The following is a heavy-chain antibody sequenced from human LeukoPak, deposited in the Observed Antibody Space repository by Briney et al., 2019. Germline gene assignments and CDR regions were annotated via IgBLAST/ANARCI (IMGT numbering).Heavy chain of an antibody. CDR2: IYYSGST. D-gene: IGHD2-15*01. CDR3: ARERNIVVVVAATPSYYYYGMDV. V-gene: IGHV4-61*01. J-gene: IGHJ6*04. Sequence: SETLSLTCTVSGGSVSSGSYYWSWIRQPPGKGLGWIGYIYYSGSTNYNPSLKSRVTISVDTSKNQFSLKLSSVTAADTAVYYCARERNIVVVVAATPSYYYYGMDVWGKGTTVTVSS. CDR1: GGSVSSGSYY.